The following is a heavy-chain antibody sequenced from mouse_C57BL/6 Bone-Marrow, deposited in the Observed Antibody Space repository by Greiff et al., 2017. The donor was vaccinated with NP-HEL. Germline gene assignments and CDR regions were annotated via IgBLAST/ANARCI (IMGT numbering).Heavy chain of an antibody. CDR3: AMFDGYYPHYYAMDY. V-gene: IGHV1-37*01. D-gene: IGHD2-3*01. CDR1: GYSFTGYF. J-gene: IGHJ4*01. Sequence: VQLQQSGPELVKPGASVKISCKASGYSFTGYFMNWVKQSHGKSLEWIGRINPYNGDTFYNQKFKGKATLTVDKSSSTAHMKLLSLTSADVAVYYCAMFDGYYPHYYAMDYWGQGTSVTVSS. CDR2: INPYNGDT.